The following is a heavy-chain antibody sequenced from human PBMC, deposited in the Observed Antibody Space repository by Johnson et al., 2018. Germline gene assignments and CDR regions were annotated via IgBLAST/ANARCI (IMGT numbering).Heavy chain of an antibody. CDR2: ISWNGDGR. CDR3: VKDLGGRTSH. D-gene: IGHD1-26*01. J-gene: IGHJ1*01. Sequence: VQLVESGGGLVQPGRSLRLSCAASGFTFDNYAIHWVRQTSGRGLEWVSGISWNGDGRTYADSVKGRFTISRDNTKNSVFLLMSNLRPEDTALYYCVKDLGGRTSHWGQGTLVTVSS. CDR1: GFTFDNYA. V-gene: IGHV3-9*01.